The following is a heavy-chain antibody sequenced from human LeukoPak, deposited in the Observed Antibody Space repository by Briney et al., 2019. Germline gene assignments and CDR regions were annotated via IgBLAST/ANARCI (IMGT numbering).Heavy chain of an antibody. J-gene: IGHJ4*02. D-gene: IGHD2-2*01. V-gene: IGHV1-69*13. Sequence: SVKVSCKASGGTFSSYAISWVRQAPGQGLEWMGGIIPIFGTANYAQKFQGRATITADESTSTAYMELSSLRSEDTAVYYCARAYRSSTSCYHLDYWGQGTLVTVSS. CDR2: IIPIFGTA. CDR1: GGTFSSYA. CDR3: ARAYRSSTSCYHLDY.